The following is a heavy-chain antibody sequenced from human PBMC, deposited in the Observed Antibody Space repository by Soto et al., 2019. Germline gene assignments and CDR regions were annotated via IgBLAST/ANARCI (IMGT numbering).Heavy chain of an antibody. CDR3: ARLALDGLPPDY. CDR2: IYYSGST. J-gene: IGHJ4*02. D-gene: IGHD3-9*01. CDR1: GGSISSSSYY. Sequence: SPTLSLTCTVSGGSISSSSYYWGWIRQPPGKGLEWIGSIYYSGSTYYNPSLKSRVTISVDTSKNQFSLKLSSVTAADTAVYYCARLALDGLPPDYWGQGTLVTVSS. V-gene: IGHV4-39*01.